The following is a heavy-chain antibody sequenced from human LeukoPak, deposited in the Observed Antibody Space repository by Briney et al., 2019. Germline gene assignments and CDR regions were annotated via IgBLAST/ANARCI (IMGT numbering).Heavy chain of an antibody. Sequence: SETLSLTCTVSGGSISNSGGFYWSWIRQHPGDGLEWIGFISYRGSTYYNPSLKSRVSMSVDTSRSQFSLRLTSVTDEDTAVYYCARISQSSGGFYYWGQGTLVTVSS. CDR3: ARISQSSGGFYY. J-gene: IGHJ4*02. CDR1: GGSISNSGGFY. D-gene: IGHD2-15*01. V-gene: IGHV4-31*02. CDR2: ISYRGST.